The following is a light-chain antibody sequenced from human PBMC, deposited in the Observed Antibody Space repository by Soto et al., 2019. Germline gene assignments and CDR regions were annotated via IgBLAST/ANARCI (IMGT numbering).Light chain of an antibody. V-gene: IGLV2-11*01. CDR2: DVN. CDR3: CSYAGSYTGV. Sequence: QSALTQPRSVSGSPGQSVAISCTGTSSDVGGYDYVSWYQQHPGKAPKLMIYDVNKRPSGVPDRFSASKSGNTASLTISGLQAEDEADYYCCSYAGSYTGVFGGGTQLTVL. J-gene: IGLJ3*02. CDR1: SSDVGGYDY.